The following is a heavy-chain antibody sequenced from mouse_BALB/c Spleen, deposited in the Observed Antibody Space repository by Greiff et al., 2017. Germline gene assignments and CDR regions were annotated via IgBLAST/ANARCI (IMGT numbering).Heavy chain of an antibody. CDR3: ARSVLDEYFDV. V-gene: IGHV1S137*01. Sequence: QVQLQQSGAELVRPGVSVKISCKGSGYTFTDYAMHWVKQSHAKSLVWIGVISTYYGDASYNQKFKGKATMTVDKSSSTAYMELARLTSDDSAIYYWARSVLDEYFDVWGAGTTVTVSS. J-gene: IGHJ1*01. CDR1: GYTFTDYA. CDR2: ISTYYGDA.